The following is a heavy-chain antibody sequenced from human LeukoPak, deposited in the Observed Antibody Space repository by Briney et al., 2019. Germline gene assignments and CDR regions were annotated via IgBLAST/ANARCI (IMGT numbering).Heavy chain of an antibody. Sequence: PSETLSLTCTVSGGSISSYYWSWIRQPAGKGLEWIGRIYTSGSANYNPSLKSRVTMSVDTSKNQFSLKLSSVTAADTAVYYCSYYYDSSGQEDDAFDIWGQGTMVTVSS. V-gene: IGHV4-4*07. J-gene: IGHJ3*02. D-gene: IGHD3-22*01. CDR2: IYTSGSA. CDR1: GGSISSYY. CDR3: SYYYDSSGQEDDAFDI.